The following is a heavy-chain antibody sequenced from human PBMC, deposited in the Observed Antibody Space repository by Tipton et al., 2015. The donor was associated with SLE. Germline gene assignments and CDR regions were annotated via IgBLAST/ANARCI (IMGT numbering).Heavy chain of an antibody. D-gene: IGHD3-22*01. CDR3: ARRLGSSGFDY. Sequence: TLSLTCTVSGGSISSYYWSWIRQPPGKGLEWIGYISSSGSTNYNPSLKSRVTISVDTSKNQFSLKLSSVTAADTAVYYCARRLGSSGFDYWGQGTLVTVSS. CDR2: ISSSGST. J-gene: IGHJ4*02. V-gene: IGHV4-59*08. CDR1: GGSISSYY.